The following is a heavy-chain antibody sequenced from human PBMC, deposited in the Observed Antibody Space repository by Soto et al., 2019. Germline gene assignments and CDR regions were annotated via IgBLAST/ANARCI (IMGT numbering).Heavy chain of an antibody. Sequence: GASVKVSCKASGYTFSTYGFSWVRQAPGQGLEWMGWIGADNGDTNYAQNFQGRVTMTTDTSTTTSYMELRSLTSDDTAVYFCARDWKGAEGFDPWGQGTRVTVSS. CDR3: ARDWKGAEGFDP. CDR1: GYTFSTYG. D-gene: IGHD1-1*01. V-gene: IGHV1-18*01. CDR2: IGADNGDT. J-gene: IGHJ5*02.